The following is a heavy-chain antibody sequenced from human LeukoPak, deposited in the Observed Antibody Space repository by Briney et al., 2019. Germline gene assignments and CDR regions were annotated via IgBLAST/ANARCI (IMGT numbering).Heavy chain of an antibody. Sequence: AGSLRLSCTASGFTFDSYGMAWVRQAPGKGLEWVASIYGSGIETFYADSVKARFTVSRDNSKNTLYLQLSSLRAEDTAVYYCAKSWVWSVSWYYWHLDFWGRGTLVTVSS. J-gene: IGHJ2*01. CDR3: AKSWVWSVSWYYWHLDF. CDR2: IYGSGIET. D-gene: IGHD3-3*01. CDR1: GFTFDSYG. V-gene: IGHV3-23*01.